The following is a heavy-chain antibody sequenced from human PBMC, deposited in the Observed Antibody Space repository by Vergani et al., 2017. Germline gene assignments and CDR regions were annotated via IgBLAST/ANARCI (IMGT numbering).Heavy chain of an antibody. Sequence: QVQLQESGPGLVKPSQTLSLTCTVSGGSISSGGYYWSWIRQHPGKGLEWIGYIYYSGSTYYNPSLKSRVTISVDPSKNQFSLKLSSVTAADTAVYYCARVRAHSSGSYYYYYYMDVWGKGTTVTVSS. V-gene: IGHV4-31*03. CDR1: GGSISSGGYY. J-gene: IGHJ6*03. CDR3: ARVRAHSSGSYYYYYYMDV. D-gene: IGHD3-22*01. CDR2: IYYSGST.